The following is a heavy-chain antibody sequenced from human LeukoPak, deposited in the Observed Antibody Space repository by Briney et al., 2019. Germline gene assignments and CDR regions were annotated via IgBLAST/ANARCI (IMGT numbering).Heavy chain of an antibody. CDR2: MNPNSGNT. CDR1: GYTFTSYD. V-gene: IGHV1-8*03. CDR3: AREAGTGYFDY. D-gene: IGHD6-13*01. Sequence: ASVKVSCKASGYTFTSYDINWVRQATGQGLEWMGWMNPNSGNTGYAQKFQGRVTITRYTSISTAHMELSSLRSEDTAVYYCAREAGTGYFDYWGQGTLVTVSS. J-gene: IGHJ4*02.